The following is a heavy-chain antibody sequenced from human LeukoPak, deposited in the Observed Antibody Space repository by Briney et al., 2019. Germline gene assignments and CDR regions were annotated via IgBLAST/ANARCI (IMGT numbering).Heavy chain of an antibody. V-gene: IGHV3-74*01. Sequence: GGSLRLSCAASGFNFNIYWMHWVRQVPGKGLVWVSRVDSEGTTTTYADSVKGRFTISRDNAKNTMYLQMDSLRAEDTGAYYCARGEYNTIFTMDVWGKGTTVAVSS. CDR2: VDSEGTTT. J-gene: IGHJ6*03. CDR3: ARGEYNTIFTMDV. D-gene: IGHD2/OR15-2a*01. CDR1: GFNFNIYW.